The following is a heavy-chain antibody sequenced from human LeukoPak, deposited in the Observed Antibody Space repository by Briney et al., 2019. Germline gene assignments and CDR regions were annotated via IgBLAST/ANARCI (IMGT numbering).Heavy chain of an antibody. CDR1: GGTFSSYA. V-gene: IGHV1-69*13. D-gene: IGHD4-23*01. J-gene: IGHJ3*02. CDR2: IIPIFGTA. CDR3: ARGLLRWYQGAFDI. Sequence: ASVKVSCKASGGTFSSYAISWVRQAPGQGLEWMGGIIPIFGTANYAQKFQGRVTITADESTSTAYMELSSLRSEDTAVYYCARGLLRWYQGAFDIWGQGTMVTVSS.